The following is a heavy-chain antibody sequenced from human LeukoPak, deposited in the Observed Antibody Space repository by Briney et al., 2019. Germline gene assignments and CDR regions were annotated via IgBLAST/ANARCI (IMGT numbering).Heavy chain of an antibody. CDR1: GGSFSGYY. CDR2: INHSGST. CDR3: ARGHLHYDILTGYSKYNWFDP. J-gene: IGHJ5*02. Sequence: PSETLSLTCAVYGGSFSGYYWSWIRQPPGKGLEWIGEINHSGSTNYNPSLKSRVTISVDTSKNQFSLKLSSVTAADTAVYYCARGHLHYDILTGYSKYNWFDPGAREPWSPSPQ. D-gene: IGHD3-9*01. V-gene: IGHV4-34*01.